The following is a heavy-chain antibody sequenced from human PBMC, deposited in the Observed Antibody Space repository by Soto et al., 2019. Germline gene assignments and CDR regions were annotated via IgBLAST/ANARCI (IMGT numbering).Heavy chain of an antibody. Sequence: EVQLLESGGGLVQPGGSLRLSCAASGFTFSSYAMSWVRQAPGKGLEWVSAISGSGGSTYYADSVKGRFTISRDNSKNTLYLQMNSRRAEDTAVYYCAKDRGIAAVGTPGGCYGMDVWGQGTTVTVSS. V-gene: IGHV3-23*01. CDR3: AKDRGIAAVGTPGGCYGMDV. CDR1: GFTFSSYA. D-gene: IGHD6-13*01. J-gene: IGHJ6*02. CDR2: ISGSGGST.